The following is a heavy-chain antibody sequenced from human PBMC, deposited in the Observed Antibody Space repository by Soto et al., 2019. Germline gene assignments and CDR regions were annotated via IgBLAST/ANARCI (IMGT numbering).Heavy chain of an antibody. V-gene: IGHV1-2*02. J-gene: IGHJ6*03. D-gene: IGHD5-12*01. CDR3: ARESGGATATLDYYYFYMDV. CDR2: INPNGGVT. Sequence: VQLVQSGAEVKKPGASVKVSCKTSGDSFNDYYIHWVRQAPGQGLEWMGWINPNGGVTKYAQKFRGRVTVTRDTSIRTVYMELSSLRSDVTAVYYCARESGGATATLDYYYFYMDVWGKGTTVTVSS. CDR1: GDSFNDYY.